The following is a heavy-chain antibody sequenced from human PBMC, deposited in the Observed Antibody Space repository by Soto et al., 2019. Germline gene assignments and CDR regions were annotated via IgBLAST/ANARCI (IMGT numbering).Heavy chain of an antibody. CDR1: GFTFSSYG. V-gene: IGHV3-30*18. D-gene: IGHD6-19*01. J-gene: IGHJ3*02. CDR3: AKDWGHSAVAAITGNSDCPI. CDR2: ISYDGTNK. Sequence: QLQLVEAGGGVVQPGRSLRLSCAASGFTFSSYGIHWVRQAPGKGLEWVAVISYDGTNKWYADSVRGRFTISRDNSKNTLFLQMNSLRAEDTAVYYCAKDWGHSAVAAITGNSDCPIWGQGTVVTVSS.